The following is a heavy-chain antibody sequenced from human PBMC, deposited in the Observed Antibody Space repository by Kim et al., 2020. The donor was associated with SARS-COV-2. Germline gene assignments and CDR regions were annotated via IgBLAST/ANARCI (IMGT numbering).Heavy chain of an antibody. CDR2: ISAYNGNT. D-gene: IGHD3-10*01. J-gene: IGHJ6*02. V-gene: IGHV1-18*04. CDR3: ARGSRGSGSYYDYGMDV. Sequence: ASVKVSCKASGYTFTSYGISWVRQAPGQGLEWMGWISAYNGNTNYAQKLQGRVTMTTDTSTSTAYMELRSLRSDDTAVYYCARGSRGSGSYYDYGMDVWGQGTTVTVSS. CDR1: GYTFTSYG.